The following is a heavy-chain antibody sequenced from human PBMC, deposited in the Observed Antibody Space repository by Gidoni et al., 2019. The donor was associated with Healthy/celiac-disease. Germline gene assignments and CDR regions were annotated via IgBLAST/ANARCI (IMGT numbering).Heavy chain of an antibody. CDR3: AALRLNDRYSSSWYDYFDY. Sequence: QMQLVQSGPEVKKPGTSVKVSCKASGFTFTSPAVQWVRQARGQRLEWIGWIVVGSGNTNYAQKFQERVTITRDMSTSTAYMELSSLRSEDTAVYYCAALRLNDRYSSSWYDYFDYWGQGTLVTVSS. V-gene: IGHV1-58*01. CDR2: IVVGSGNT. CDR1: GFTFTSPA. J-gene: IGHJ4*02. D-gene: IGHD6-13*01.